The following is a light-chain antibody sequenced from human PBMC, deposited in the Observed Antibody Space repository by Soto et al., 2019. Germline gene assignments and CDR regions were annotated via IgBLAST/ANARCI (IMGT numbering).Light chain of an antibody. CDR1: QSVISSY. Sequence: EIVLTQSPGTLSLSPGERATLSCSASQSVISSYLAWYPQKPGQAPRLLIYGAYSRATGIPDRFSGSGSGTDFTLTISRLEPEDFAVYYCQQYGSAPLYTFGEGTKLEGK. CDR2: GAY. J-gene: IGKJ2*01. CDR3: QQYGSAPLYT. V-gene: IGKV3-20*01.